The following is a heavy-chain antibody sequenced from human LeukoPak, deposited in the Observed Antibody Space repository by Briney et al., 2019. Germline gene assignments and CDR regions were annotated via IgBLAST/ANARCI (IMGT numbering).Heavy chain of an antibody. Sequence: SETLSLTCTVSGGSISSGDYYWSWIRQPPGKGLEWIGYIYRSGSTYYNPSLKSRVTISLDRSKNQFSLKLTSVTAADTAVYYCARVVPHRDYYYYYMDVWGKGITVTVSS. D-gene: IGHD3-10*01. V-gene: IGHV4-30-2*01. CDR1: GGSISSGDYY. J-gene: IGHJ6*03. CDR2: IYRSGST. CDR3: ARVVPHRDYYYYYMDV.